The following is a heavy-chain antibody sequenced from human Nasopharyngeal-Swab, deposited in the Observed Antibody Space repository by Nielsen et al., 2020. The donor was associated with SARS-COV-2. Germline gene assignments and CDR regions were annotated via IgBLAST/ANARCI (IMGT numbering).Heavy chain of an antibody. CDR1: GDSISSTSYF. CDR3: ARRSAAAGRYNEYFHP. V-gene: IGHV4-39*01. CDR2: ISYSGDT. Sequence: SETLSLTCTVSGDSISSTSYFWVWIRQPPGKGLEWLASISYSGDTYHSPSLNSRVTIPMDTSNNQFSLKLTSATATDTAVYFCARRSAAAGRYNEYFHPWGQGTLVTVSS. D-gene: IGHD6-25*01. J-gene: IGHJ1*01.